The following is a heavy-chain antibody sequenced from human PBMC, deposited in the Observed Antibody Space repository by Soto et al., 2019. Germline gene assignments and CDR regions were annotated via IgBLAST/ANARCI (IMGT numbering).Heavy chain of an antibody. CDR1: GFTFASYT. J-gene: IGHJ1*01. D-gene: IGHD2-2*01. CDR2: ISGRAGNT. CDR3: AKDRYCSSTSCSSLNS. V-gene: IGHV3-23*01. Sequence: GGSLRLSCAASGFTFASYTMTWVRQSPGKGLEWVSVISGRAGNTYYADSVKGRFTISRDNSKNTLYLYMSSLRAEDTALYYCAKDRYCSSTSCSSLNSWGQGTLVTVSS.